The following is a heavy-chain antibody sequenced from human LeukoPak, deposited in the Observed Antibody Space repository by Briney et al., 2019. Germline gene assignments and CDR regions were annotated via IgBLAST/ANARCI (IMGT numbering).Heavy chain of an antibody. V-gene: IGHV3-23*01. CDR3: AKYRAGGYLASAMFYFDK. D-gene: IGHD3-10*01. CDR2: ISAGGGGA. J-gene: IGHJ4*02. CDR1: GLTFNSYS. Sequence: GGSLRRSCVASGLTFNSYSFTWVRQAPGKGLEWVSSISAGGGGAYYADSVRGRFIITRDDSKNTVYLQMNSLRAEDTAIYSCAKYRAGGYLASAMFYFDKWGQGILVTVSS.